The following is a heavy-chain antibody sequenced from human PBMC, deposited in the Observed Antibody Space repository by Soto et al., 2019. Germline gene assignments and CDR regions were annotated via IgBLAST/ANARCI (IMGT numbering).Heavy chain of an antibody. Sequence: PGESLKISCKGSGYSFAIYWIAWVRQMPGKGLEWMGIIFPSDSDIRYSPSFQGQVTISVDKSISTAYLQWSSLKASDTAMYYCARGSYSYYWGQGTLVTVSS. V-gene: IGHV5-51*01. CDR3: ARGSYSYY. D-gene: IGHD1-26*01. J-gene: IGHJ4*02. CDR2: IFPSDSDI. CDR1: GYSFAIYW.